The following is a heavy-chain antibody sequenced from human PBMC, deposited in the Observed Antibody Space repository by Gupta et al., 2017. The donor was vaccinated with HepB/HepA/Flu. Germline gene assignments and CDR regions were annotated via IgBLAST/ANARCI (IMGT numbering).Heavy chain of an antibody. CDR2: MPYYGSKK. Sequence: QVQLVESGGGVVQPGRSLRLSCAAPGFNFNSYAMHWVRQAAGKGLEWVEVMPYYGSKKYHADSVKGRFTISRDNSKNTLYLHMDSLRPEDTAVYYCSRDKYDIWTGSAFDMWGQGTMVTVSS. J-gene: IGHJ3*02. CDR3: SRDKYDIWTGSAFDM. CDR1: GFNFNSYA. D-gene: IGHD3-9*01. V-gene: IGHV3-30*04.